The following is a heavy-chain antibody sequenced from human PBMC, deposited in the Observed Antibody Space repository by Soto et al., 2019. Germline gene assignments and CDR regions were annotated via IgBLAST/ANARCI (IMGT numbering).Heavy chain of an antibody. V-gene: IGHV3-48*01. CDR3: ARDLIPDCTNGVCYLFDY. J-gene: IGHJ4*02. Sequence: GGSLRLSCAAFGLTLSTSSMNWVRQAPGRGLEWISYIRRHTSVTAYADSVKGRFTISRDNAKNSLYLQMNSLRAEDTAVYYCARDLIPDCTNGVCYLFDYWGQGTLVTVSS. D-gene: IGHD2-8*01. CDR2: IRRHTSVT. CDR1: GLTLSTSS.